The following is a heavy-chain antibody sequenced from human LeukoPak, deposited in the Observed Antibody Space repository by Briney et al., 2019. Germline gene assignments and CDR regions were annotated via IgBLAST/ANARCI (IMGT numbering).Heavy chain of an antibody. CDR3: ARGGKYSSSWYFSGYYYYMDV. Sequence: ASLKVSCKASGYTFTSYDINWVRQATGQGLEWMGWMNPNSGNTGYAQKFKGRVTMTRNTSISTAYMELSSLRSEDTAVYYCARGGKYSSSWYFSGYYYYMDVWGKGTTVTVSS. CDR1: GYTFTSYD. J-gene: IGHJ6*03. CDR2: MNPNSGNT. V-gene: IGHV1-8*01. D-gene: IGHD6-13*01.